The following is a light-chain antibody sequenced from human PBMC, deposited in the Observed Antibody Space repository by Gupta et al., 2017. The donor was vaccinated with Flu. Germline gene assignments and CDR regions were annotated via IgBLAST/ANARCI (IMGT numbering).Light chain of an antibody. CDR2: AAS. CDR3: HQSASTPFT. J-gene: IGKJ4*01. V-gene: IGKV1-39*01. Sequence: DIQMTQSPSSLSASVGDRVTITCRASQSISSYLNWYQQKPGKAPNLLIYAASRVQSGVPSRFSDSASGTDFTLTIIIRQPEDFATYYCHQSASTPFTFSGGTKVEIK. CDR1: QSISSY.